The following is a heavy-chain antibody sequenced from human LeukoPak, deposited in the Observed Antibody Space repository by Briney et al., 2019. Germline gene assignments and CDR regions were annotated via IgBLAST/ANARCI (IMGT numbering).Heavy chain of an antibody. Sequence: GGSLRLSCAASGFTFSTYSMNWVRQAPGKGLEWVSYISGSSSTRYYADSVKGRFTISRDNAKNSLYLQMNSLRAEDTAVYYCARGGKSDCSGGTCYDYWGQGTLVTVSS. J-gene: IGHJ4*02. CDR3: ARGGKSDCSGGTCYDY. D-gene: IGHD2-15*01. CDR2: ISGSSSTR. V-gene: IGHV3-48*01. CDR1: GFTFSTYS.